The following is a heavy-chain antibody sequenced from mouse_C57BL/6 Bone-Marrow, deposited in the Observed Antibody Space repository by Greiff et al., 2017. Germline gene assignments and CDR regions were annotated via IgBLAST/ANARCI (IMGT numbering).Heavy chain of an antibody. CDR1: GFTFTDYY. CDR3: ASLYYGSSNDYFDY. D-gene: IGHD1-1*01. V-gene: IGHV7-3*01. CDR2: IRNKANGYTT. Sequence: EVKLMESGGGLVQPGGSLSLSCAASGFTFTDYYMSWVRQPPGKALEWLGFIRNKANGYTTEYSASVKGRFTISRDNSQSILYLQMNALGAEDSATYYCASLYYGSSNDYFDYWGQGTTLTVSS. J-gene: IGHJ2*01.